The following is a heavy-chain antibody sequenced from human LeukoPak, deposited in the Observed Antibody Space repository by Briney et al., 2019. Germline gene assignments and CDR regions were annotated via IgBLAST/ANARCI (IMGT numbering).Heavy chain of an antibody. CDR1: GGSISSGTYH. D-gene: IGHD1-26*01. CDR3: AGRVGASIWTGMHF. J-gene: IGHJ4*02. V-gene: IGHV4-39*01. Sequence: SETLSLNRTVSGGSISSGTYHWGWVRQPPGKGLEWIGNIHYSGSTYYNPSLKSPVTISVDTSKSQFSLQLSSVTAADTAVYYCAGRVGASIWTGMHFWGQGTLVTVSS. CDR2: IHYSGST.